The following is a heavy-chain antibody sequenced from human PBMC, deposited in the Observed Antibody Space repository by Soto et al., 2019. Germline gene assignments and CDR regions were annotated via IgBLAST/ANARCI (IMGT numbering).Heavy chain of an antibody. CDR3: ARVGVLWFGEPNYYYYGMDV. Sequence: SETLSLTCAVYGGSFRGYYCSWIRQPPGKGLEWIGEINHSGSTNYNPSLKSRVTISVDTSKNQFSLKLSSVTAADTAVYYCARVGVLWFGEPNYYYYGMDVWGQGTTVT. V-gene: IGHV4-34*01. D-gene: IGHD3-10*01. J-gene: IGHJ6*02. CDR2: INHSGST. CDR1: GGSFRGYY.